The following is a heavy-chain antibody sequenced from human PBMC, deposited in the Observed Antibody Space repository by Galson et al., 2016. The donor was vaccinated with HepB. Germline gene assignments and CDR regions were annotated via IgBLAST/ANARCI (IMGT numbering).Heavy chain of an antibody. J-gene: IGHJ4*02. D-gene: IGHD4-17*01. CDR2: INSDGSTT. CDR3: ARGPDYGDWVDFLDC. V-gene: IGHV3-74*01. Sequence: SLRLSCAASGFTFTNYWMHWVRPAPGKGLVWVSRINSDGSTTTYADSVKGRFTISRDNAKNSLYLQMNSLRAEDTAAYYCARGPDYGDWVDFLDCWGQGTLVTVSS. CDR1: GFTFTNYW.